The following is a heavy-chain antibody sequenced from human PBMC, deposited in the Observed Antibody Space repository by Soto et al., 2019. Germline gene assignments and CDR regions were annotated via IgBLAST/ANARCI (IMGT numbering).Heavy chain of an antibody. Sequence: EVQLVESGGGLVQPGGSLRLSCAASGFTFSTYCMHWVRQAPGKGPVWVSRIRSDGSVTDSAGSVQGRFTISRDNAKNTLYLQMNSLRAEDTAVYYCASAITSVGATTKGDYWGQGPLVTVS. CDR2: IRSDGSVT. CDR1: GFTFSTYC. CDR3: ASAITSVGATTKGDY. V-gene: IGHV3-74*01. J-gene: IGHJ4*02. D-gene: IGHD1-26*01.